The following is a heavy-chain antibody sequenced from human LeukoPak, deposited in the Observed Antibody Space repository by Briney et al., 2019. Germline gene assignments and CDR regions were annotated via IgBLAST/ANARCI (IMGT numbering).Heavy chain of an antibody. CDR1: GYMFSNFW. CDR2: IYPGESDT. Sequence: GWALQISCKGSGYMFSNFWIGWVRPMPGKGREGMGVIYPGESDTRYSPSVQGQVTISADKSISTAYLQWNSLKASDTAMYYCARPHTLDRNTEYYFDYWGQGTLVSVPS. J-gene: IGHJ4*02. V-gene: IGHV5-51*03. D-gene: IGHD6-6*01. CDR3: ARPHTLDRNTEYYFDY.